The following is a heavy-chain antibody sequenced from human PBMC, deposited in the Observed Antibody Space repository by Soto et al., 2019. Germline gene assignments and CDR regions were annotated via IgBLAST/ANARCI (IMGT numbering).Heavy chain of an antibody. CDR1: GFTFSSYA. V-gene: IGHV3-23*01. D-gene: IGHD6-13*01. CDR2: ISGSGGST. CDR3: AKARFKSSSWYLWGYFDY. J-gene: IGHJ4*02. Sequence: EVQLLESGGGLVQPGGSLSLSCAASGFTFSSYAMSWVRQAAGKGLEWVSAISGSGGSTYYADSVKGRFTISRDNSKNTLYQQMNSLRAEDTAVYYCAKARFKSSSWYLWGYFDYWGQGTLVTVSS.